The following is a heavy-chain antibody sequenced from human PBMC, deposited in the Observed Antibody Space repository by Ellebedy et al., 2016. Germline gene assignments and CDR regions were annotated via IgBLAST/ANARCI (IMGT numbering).Heavy chain of an antibody. CDR2: MNPNSGNT. J-gene: IGHJ4*02. Sequence: ASVKVSXXASGYTFTSYDINWVRQATGQGLEWMGWMNPNSGNTGYAQKFQGRVTMTRNTSISTAYMELSSLRSEDTAVYYCARLTYYDYVWGSYRLGYYFDYWGQGTLVTVSS. CDR1: GYTFTSYD. V-gene: IGHV1-8*01. CDR3: ARLTYYDYVWGSYRLGYYFDY. D-gene: IGHD3-16*02.